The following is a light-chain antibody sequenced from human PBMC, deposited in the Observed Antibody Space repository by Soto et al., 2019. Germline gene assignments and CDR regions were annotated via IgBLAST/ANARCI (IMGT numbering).Light chain of an antibody. V-gene: IGKV3-15*01. J-gene: IGKJ4*01. CDR1: QGVNTY. Sequence: EIVMTQSPATLSVSPGERATLFCRASQGVNTYLAWYQQKPGQAPRLLIYGPSTRATGIPARFSGSWSGTEFTLTISSLQSEDFAVYYCQQYYAWPRTFGGGTKVEVK. CDR2: GPS. CDR3: QQYYAWPRT.